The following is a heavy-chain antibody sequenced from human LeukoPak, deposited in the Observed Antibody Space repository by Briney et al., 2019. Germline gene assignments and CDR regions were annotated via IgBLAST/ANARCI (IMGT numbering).Heavy chain of an antibody. CDR1: GFTFSSYG. Sequence: PGRSLRLSCAASGFTFSSYGMHWVRQAPGKGLEWVAVISYDGSNKYYADSVKGRFTISRDNSKNTLYLQMNSLRAEDTAVYYCANLDDSSGYYFSRGDYWGQGTLVTVSS. CDR3: ANLDDSSGYYFSRGDY. CDR2: ISYDGSNK. D-gene: IGHD3-22*01. J-gene: IGHJ4*02. V-gene: IGHV3-30*18.